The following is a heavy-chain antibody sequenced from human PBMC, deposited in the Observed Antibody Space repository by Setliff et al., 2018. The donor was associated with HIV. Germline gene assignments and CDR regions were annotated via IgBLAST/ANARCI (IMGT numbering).Heavy chain of an antibody. CDR2: INPDGSFK. CDR3: ARDDYFQH. V-gene: IGHV3-7*01. CDR1: GFTFKTYW. J-gene: IGHJ1*01. Sequence: PGGSLRLSCAVSGFTFKTYWMSWVRQDAERGLEWVATINPDGSFKNYADSVKGRFTISRDNVKNSLYLQMNSLRAEDTAVYYCARDDYFQHWGQGTQVTVSS.